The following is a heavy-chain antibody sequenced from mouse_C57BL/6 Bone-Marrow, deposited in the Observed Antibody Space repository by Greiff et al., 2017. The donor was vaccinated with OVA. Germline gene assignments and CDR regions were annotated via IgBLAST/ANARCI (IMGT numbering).Heavy chain of an antibody. D-gene: IGHD1-1*01. CDR1: GYAFSSSW. CDR3: ARDYYGSIGAY. CDR2: IYPGDGDT. Sequence: QVQLQQSGPELVKPGASVKISCKASGYAFSSSWMNWVKQRPGKGLEWIGRIYPGDGDTNYNGKFKGKATLTADKSSSTAYMQLSSLTSEDSAVYFCARDYYGSIGAYWGQGTLVTVSA. V-gene: IGHV1-82*01. J-gene: IGHJ3*01.